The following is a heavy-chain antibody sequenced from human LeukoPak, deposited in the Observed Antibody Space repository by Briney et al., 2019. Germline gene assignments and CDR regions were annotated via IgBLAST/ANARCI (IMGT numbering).Heavy chain of an antibody. Sequence: TGGSLRLSCVASGFTFSSYGMHWVRQAPGKGLEWVAVISYDGTNKYYADFVKGRFTISRDNSKNTLYLQMNSLRAEDTAVYYCARNVLRSMTEFDYCGQGALVTVSS. J-gene: IGHJ4*02. D-gene: IGHD3-3*01. CDR1: GFTFSSYG. V-gene: IGHV3-33*01. CDR3: ARNVLRSMTEFDY. CDR2: ISYDGTNK.